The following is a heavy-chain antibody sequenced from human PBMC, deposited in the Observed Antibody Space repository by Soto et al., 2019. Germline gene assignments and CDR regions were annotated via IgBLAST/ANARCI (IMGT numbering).Heavy chain of an antibody. CDR2: ISSSSSYI. V-gene: IGHV3-21*01. Sequence: GGSLRLSCAASGFTFSSYSMNWVRQAPGKGLEWVSSISSSSSYIYYADSVKGRFTISRDNAKNSPYLQMNSLRAEDTAVYYCAREYDFWSGLGDPYWFDPWGQGTLVTVSS. D-gene: IGHD3-3*01. CDR3: AREYDFWSGLGDPYWFDP. J-gene: IGHJ5*02. CDR1: GFTFSSYS.